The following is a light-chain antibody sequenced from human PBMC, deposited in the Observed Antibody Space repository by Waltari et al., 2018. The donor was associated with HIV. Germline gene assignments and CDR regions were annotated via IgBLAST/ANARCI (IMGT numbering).Light chain of an antibody. J-gene: IGLJ2*01. Sequence: SVLTQPPSASGTPGQRFTISCSGSTSHTARNSLFWYQHPPGTAPTLLIHRNNQRPSGVPDRFSGSTSGTSASLAISGLRSEDEADYYCVAWDDSLGGVVFGGGTKVAVL. CDR3: VAWDDSLGGVV. CDR2: RNN. V-gene: IGLV1-47*01. CDR1: TSHTARNS.